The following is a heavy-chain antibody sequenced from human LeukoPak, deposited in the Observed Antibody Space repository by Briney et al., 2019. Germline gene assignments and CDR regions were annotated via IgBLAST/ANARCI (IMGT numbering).Heavy chain of an antibody. CDR3: AVGWALLSL. CDR1: GGSIKTYY. CDR2: IYYSGSA. J-gene: IGHJ4*02. Sequence: SETLSLTCTVSGGSIKTYYWSWIRQPPGKGLGWIGYIYYSGSADYTPTLQSRVTISVDTSKNQFSLRLSCVTVAETAVYYCAVGWALLSLWGQGTLVSVSS. D-gene: IGHD1-26*01. V-gene: IGHV4-59*08.